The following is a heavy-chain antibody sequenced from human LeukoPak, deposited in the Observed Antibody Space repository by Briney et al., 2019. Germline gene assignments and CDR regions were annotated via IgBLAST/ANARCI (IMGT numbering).Heavy chain of an antibody. V-gene: IGHV4-59*01. J-gene: IGHJ4*02. CDR3: ARGLPARYFDWLSNLDY. Sequence: SETLSLTCTVSGGSISSYYWSWIRQPPGKGLEWIGYIYYSGSTNYNPSLKSRVTISVDTSKNQFSLKLSSVTAADTAVYYCARGLPARYFDWLSNLDYWGQGTLVTVSS. CDR1: GGSISSYY. CDR2: IYYSGST. D-gene: IGHD3-9*01.